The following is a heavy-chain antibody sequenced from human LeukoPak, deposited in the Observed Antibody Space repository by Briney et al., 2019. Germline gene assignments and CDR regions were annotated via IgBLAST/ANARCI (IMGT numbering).Heavy chain of an antibody. Sequence: ASVKVFCKASGYIFIDYYMHWVRQAPGQGLEWMGTFNPSDGRATYAQKFQGRITVTRDTSTSTVYMELSRLTSEDTAVYYCAREGGDGYKAGQYWGQGTLVTVSS. CDR2: FNPSDGRA. CDR1: GYIFIDYY. J-gene: IGHJ4*02. CDR3: AREGGDGYKAGQY. V-gene: IGHV1-46*01. D-gene: IGHD5-24*01.